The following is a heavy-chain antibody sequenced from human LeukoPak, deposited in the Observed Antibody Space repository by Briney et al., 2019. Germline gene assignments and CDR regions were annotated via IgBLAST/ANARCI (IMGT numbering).Heavy chain of an antibody. CDR1: EFTFSDYY. Sequence: GSLRLSCAASEFTFSDYYMSWIRQVPGKGLEWVSYISGSSSTMYYANSVKGRFTISRDNAKNLLYLQMNSLRAEDTAVYYCAREGGNWGEGYFDYWGQGTLVTVYS. V-gene: IGHV3-11*01. CDR3: AREGGNWGEGYFDY. D-gene: IGHD7-27*01. CDR2: ISGSSSTM. J-gene: IGHJ4*02.